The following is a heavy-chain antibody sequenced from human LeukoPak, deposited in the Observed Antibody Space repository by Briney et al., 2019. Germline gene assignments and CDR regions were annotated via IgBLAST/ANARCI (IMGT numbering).Heavy chain of an antibody. CDR3: AKDKGYSSGWPFDY. Sequence: PGGSLRLSCTASGFTFSSYAMSWVRQAPGKGLEWVTAISGSGGSTYYADSVKGRFTISRDNSKNTLYLQMNSLRAEDTAVYYCAKDKGYSSGWPFDYWGQGTLVTVSS. CDR1: GFTFSSYA. D-gene: IGHD6-19*01. J-gene: IGHJ4*02. V-gene: IGHV3-23*01. CDR2: ISGSGGST.